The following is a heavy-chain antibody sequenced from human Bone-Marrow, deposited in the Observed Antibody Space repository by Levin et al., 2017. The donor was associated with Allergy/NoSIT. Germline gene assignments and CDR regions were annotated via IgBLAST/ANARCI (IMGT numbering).Heavy chain of an antibody. CDR3: AHRRAHMEGDWFDS. D-gene: IGHD1-1*01. CDR2: VYWDDIK. V-gene: IGHV2-5*02. CDR1: GLSFRNTNEA. J-gene: IGHJ5*02. Sequence: QTLSLTCSFPGLSFRNTNEAVGWFRQTPREALEWLGIVYWDDIKLYSPSLKNRMSITREVSKNQVVLTMTDVDPVDTGTYYCAHRRAHMEGDWFDSWGPGILVTVSA.